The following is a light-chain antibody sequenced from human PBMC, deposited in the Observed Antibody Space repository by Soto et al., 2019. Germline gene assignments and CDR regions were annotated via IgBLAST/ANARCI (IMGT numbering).Light chain of an antibody. CDR2: AAS. V-gene: IGKV1-8*01. J-gene: IGKJ3*01. Sequence: ALRMTQSPSSFSASTGDRVTITCRASQGISSYLAWYQQKPGKAPKLLIYAASTLQSGVPSRFSGSGSGTDFTLTISCLQSEDFATYYCQQSFTTPFTFGPGTKVDIK. CDR3: QQSFTTPFT. CDR1: QGISSY.